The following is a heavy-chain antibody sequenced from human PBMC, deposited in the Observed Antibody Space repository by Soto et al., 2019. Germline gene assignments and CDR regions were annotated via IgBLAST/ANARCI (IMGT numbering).Heavy chain of an antibody. CDR2: INPSGGTT. CDR3: ARSWWGTDQLLAYNWLVP. CDR1: GYTFISYY. D-gene: IGHD2-2*01. V-gene: IGHV1-46*03. J-gene: IGHJ5*02. Sequence: QVQLVQSGAEVKKPGASVKVSCKASGYTFISYYTHWVRQAPGEGLEWMGMINPSGGTTRYAQKFQGRVTMTRETSTSTVYMELSSLRSEDTAVYYCARSWWGTDQLLAYNWLVPWGQGTLVTVSS.